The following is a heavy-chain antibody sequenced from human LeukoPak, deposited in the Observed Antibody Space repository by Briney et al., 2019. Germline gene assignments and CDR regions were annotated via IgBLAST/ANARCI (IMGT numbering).Heavy chain of an antibody. D-gene: IGHD6-13*01. V-gene: IGHV4-39*01. CDR3: GSYSSSWYLHPYQYFQH. CDR1: GGSINSSSYF. Sequence: PSETLSLTCSVSGGSINSSSYFWGWIRQPPGKGLEWIGSIYYSGSTYYNPSLKSRVTISVDMSKNQFSLKLSSVTAADTAVYYCGSYSSSWYLHPYQYFQHWGQGTLVTVSS. CDR2: IYYSGST. J-gene: IGHJ1*01.